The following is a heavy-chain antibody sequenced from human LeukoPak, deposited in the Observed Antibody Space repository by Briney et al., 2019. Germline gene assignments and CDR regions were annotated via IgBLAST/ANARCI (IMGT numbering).Heavy chain of an antibody. CDR2: IWYDRTNT. CDR1: GFTFTSYG. Sequence: GGSLRLSCAASGFTFTSYGMHWVRQAPGKGLEWVAVIWYDRTNTHYTDSVKGRFTISRDNSKNTVYLQMNSLRAEDTAVYYCARGSLERRVGFDYWGQGTLVTVSS. V-gene: IGHV3-33*01. CDR3: ARGSLERRVGFDY. D-gene: IGHD1-1*01. J-gene: IGHJ4*02.